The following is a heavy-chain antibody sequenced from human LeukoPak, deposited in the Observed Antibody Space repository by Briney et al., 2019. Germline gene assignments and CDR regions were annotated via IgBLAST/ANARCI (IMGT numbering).Heavy chain of an antibody. CDR2: INPSGGST. CDR1: GYTFTSYY. CDR3: ARGSSGWYSVAY. V-gene: IGHV1-46*01. J-gene: IGHJ4*02. Sequence: ASVKVSCKASGYTFTSYYMHWVRQAPGQGLEWMEIINPSGGSTSYARKFQGRVTMTRDTSTSTVYMELSSLRSEDTAVYYCARGSSGWYSVAYWGQGTLVTVSS. D-gene: IGHD6-19*01.